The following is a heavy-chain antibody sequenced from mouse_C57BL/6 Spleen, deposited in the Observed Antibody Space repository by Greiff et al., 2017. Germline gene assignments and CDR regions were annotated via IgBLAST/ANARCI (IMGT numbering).Heavy chain of an antibody. V-gene: IGHV1-82*01. CDR3: AIRDAMDY. J-gene: IGHJ4*01. D-gene: IGHD2-12*01. Sequence: QVQLQQSGPELVKPGASVKISCKASGYAFSSSWMNWVKQRPGKGLEWIGRIYPGDGDTNYNGKFKGKATLTADKSSSTAYMQLSSLTSEDSAVDCCAIRDAMDYWGQGTSVTVSS. CDR1: GYAFSSSW. CDR2: IYPGDGDT.